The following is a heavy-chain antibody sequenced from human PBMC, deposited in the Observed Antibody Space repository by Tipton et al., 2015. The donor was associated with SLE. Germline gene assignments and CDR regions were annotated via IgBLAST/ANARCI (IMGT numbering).Heavy chain of an antibody. J-gene: IGHJ3*02. Sequence: TLSLTCTVSGGSVSSNPHYWSWIRQPPGKGLEWIGTIYHSGSTNYNPSLKSRVTISVDTSKNQFSLKLSSVTAADTAVYYCARDRWGVIKGGDDAFDIWGQGTMVTVSS. CDR2: IYHSGST. V-gene: IGHV4-61*01. D-gene: IGHD2-21*01. CDR1: GGSVSSNPHY. CDR3: ARDRWGVIKGGDDAFDI.